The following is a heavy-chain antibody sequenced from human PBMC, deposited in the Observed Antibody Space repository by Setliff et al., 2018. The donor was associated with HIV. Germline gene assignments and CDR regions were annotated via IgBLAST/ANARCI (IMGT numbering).Heavy chain of an antibody. J-gene: IGHJ4*02. V-gene: IGHV4-61*02. D-gene: IGHD6-19*01. CDR2: IYASGSP. Sequence: SETLSLTCNVSGGSISSVNYYWNWIRQPAGKGLEWIGRIYASGSPTYNSSLESRVTISVDMSKNHFSLRLNSVTAADTAVYFCARAPRYYRGWYIPEYFDNWGEGTLVTVSS. CDR1: GGSISSVNYY. CDR3: ARAPRYYRGWYIPEYFDN.